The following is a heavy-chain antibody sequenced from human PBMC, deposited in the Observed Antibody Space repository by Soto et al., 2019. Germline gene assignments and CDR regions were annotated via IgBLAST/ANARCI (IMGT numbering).Heavy chain of an antibody. Sequence: SVKVSCKASGGTFSSYAISWVRQAPGQGLEWMGGIIPIFGTANYAQKFQGRVTITADESTSTAYMELSSLRSEDTAVYYCARGAPVGVFGYYGMDVWGQGTTVTVSS. V-gene: IGHV1-69*13. D-gene: IGHD1-26*01. CDR1: GGTFSSYA. J-gene: IGHJ6*02. CDR3: ARGAPVGVFGYYGMDV. CDR2: IIPIFGTA.